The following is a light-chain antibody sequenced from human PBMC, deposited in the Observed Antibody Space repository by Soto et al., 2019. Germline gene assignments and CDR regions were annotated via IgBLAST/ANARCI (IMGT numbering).Light chain of an antibody. CDR2: GAS. V-gene: IGKV3-20*01. Sequence: EIVLTQSPGTLSLSPGERATLSCRASQSVSSSFLAWYQQKPGQAPRLLIYGASSRATGIPDRFSGSGSGTDFTLTITSLQPDDFATYYCHQYNSYSGTFGQGTKLEIK. CDR1: QSVSSSF. CDR3: HQYNSYSGT. J-gene: IGKJ2*02.